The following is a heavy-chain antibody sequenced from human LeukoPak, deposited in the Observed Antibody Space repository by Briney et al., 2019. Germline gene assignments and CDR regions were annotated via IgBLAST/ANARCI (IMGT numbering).Heavy chain of an antibody. CDR3: ARAMNCSSTSCYLYYYYYMDV. CDR2: IIPILGIA. V-gene: IGHV1-69*04. D-gene: IGHD2-2*01. J-gene: IGHJ6*03. CDR1: GGTFSSYA. Sequence: ASVKVSCKASGGTFSSYAISWVRQAPGQGLEWMGRIIPILGIANYAQKFQGRVTITADESTSTAYMELSSLRSEDTAVYYCARAMNCSSTSCYLYYYYYMDVWGKGTTVTVSS.